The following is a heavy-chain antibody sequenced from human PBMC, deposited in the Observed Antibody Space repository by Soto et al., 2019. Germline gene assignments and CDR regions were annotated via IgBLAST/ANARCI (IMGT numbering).Heavy chain of an antibody. D-gene: IGHD3-22*01. V-gene: IGHV3-9*01. J-gene: IGHJ4*02. CDR1: GFSFDDYA. CDR2: ISWNSGSI. CDR3: AQASYFSSGYYYGNNFDY. Sequence: SLRLSCAASGFSFDDYAMHWVRQAPGKGLEWVSGISWNSGSIGYADSVKGRFTISRDNAKNSLYLQMNSLRAEDTALYYCAQASYFSSGYYYGNNFDYWGQGTLVTVSP.